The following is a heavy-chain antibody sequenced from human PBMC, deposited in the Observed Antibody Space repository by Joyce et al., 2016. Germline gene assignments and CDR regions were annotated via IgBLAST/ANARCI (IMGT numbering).Heavy chain of an antibody. CDR2: IYPGYSDT. CDR1: GYSFTSYG. J-gene: IGHJ4*02. Sequence: EVQLVQSGAEVKTPGESLKISCKNSGYSFTSYGIGWVRQLPGKCLEWMGIIYPGYSDTRYSPSFQGQVTISDDKSISTAYLQWSSLKASDTAMYYCARHTNESFWRGSFDYWGQGTLVSVSS. D-gene: IGHD3-3*01. CDR3: ARHTNESFWRGSFDY. V-gene: IGHV5-51*01.